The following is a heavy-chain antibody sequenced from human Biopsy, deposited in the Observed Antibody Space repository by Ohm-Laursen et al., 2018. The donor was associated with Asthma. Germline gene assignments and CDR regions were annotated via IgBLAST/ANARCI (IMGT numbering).Heavy chain of an antibody. V-gene: IGHV3-33*01. CDR2: IWYDGSNK. D-gene: IGHD3-22*01. CDR1: GFTFSSYG. CDR3: ARDPAGYYYFDY. J-gene: IGHJ4*02. Sequence: SLRLSCSAPGFTFSSYGMHWVRQAPGKGLEWVAVIWYDGSNKYYADSVKGRFTISRDNSKNTLYLQMNSLRAEDTAVYYCARDPAGYYYFDYWGQGTLVTVSS.